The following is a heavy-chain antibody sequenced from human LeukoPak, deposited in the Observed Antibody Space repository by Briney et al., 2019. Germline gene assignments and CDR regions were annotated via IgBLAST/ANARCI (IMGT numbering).Heavy chain of an antibody. CDR3: ARAPRYCSSGSCYFSAFDI. V-gene: IGHV3-23*01. Sequence: GGSLRLSCAASGFTFSNYAMSWVRQAPGKGLEWDSDISGSGSITYYADSVKGRFTISRDNSKNTLYLQMDSLRAEDTAVYYCARAPRYCSSGSCYFSAFDIWGQGTMLTVSS. CDR2: ISGSGSIT. J-gene: IGHJ3*02. CDR1: GFTFSNYA. D-gene: IGHD2-15*01.